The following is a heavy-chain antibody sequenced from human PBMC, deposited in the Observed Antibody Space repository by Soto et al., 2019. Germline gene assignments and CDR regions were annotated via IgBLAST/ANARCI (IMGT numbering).Heavy chain of an antibody. V-gene: IGHV1-69*02. CDR3: ARGHSPGIADD. D-gene: IGHD6-13*01. J-gene: IGHJ4*02. Sequence: SVKVSCKASGGTFSSYTISWVRQAPGQGLEWMGRIIPILGIANYAQKFQGRVTITADKSTSTAYMELSSLRSEDTAVYYCARGHSPGIADDWGQGTLVTVSS. CDR2: IIPILGIA. CDR1: GGTFSSYT.